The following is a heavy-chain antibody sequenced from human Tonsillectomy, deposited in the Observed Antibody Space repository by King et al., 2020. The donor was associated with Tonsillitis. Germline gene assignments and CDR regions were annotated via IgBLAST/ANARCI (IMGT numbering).Heavy chain of an antibody. CDR2: ILPIFGTT. Sequence: QLVQSGAEVKKPGSSVTVSCQASGGTFSSDAISWVRQAPGQGLEWMGGILPIFGTTNYAQKFQDRVTITADESTSTVPMELSSLRSEDTAMYYFAKGRSAGYDYWGPGTLVTVSS. J-gene: IGHJ4*02. CDR1: GGTFSSDA. V-gene: IGHV1-69*01. D-gene: IGHD1-26*01. CDR3: AKGRSAGYDY.